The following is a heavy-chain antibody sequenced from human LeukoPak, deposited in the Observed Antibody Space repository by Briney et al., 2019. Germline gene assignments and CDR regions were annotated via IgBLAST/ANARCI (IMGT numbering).Heavy chain of an antibody. J-gene: IGHJ4*02. Sequence: ASVKVSCKASGYTFTSYDINWVRQATGQGLEWMGWMYPNSGNTGYAQKFQGRVTMARNTSISTAYMELSSLRSEDTAVYYCARAGYYDSSGYYLFDYWGQGTLVTVSS. CDR2: MYPNSGNT. V-gene: IGHV1-8*01. CDR3: ARAGYYDSSGYYLFDY. CDR1: GYTFTSYD. D-gene: IGHD3-22*01.